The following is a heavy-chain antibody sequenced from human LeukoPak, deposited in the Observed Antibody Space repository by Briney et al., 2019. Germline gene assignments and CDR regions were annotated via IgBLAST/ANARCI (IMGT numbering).Heavy chain of an antibody. V-gene: IGHV5-51*01. CDR2: IYPGDSDT. J-gene: IGHJ4*02. D-gene: IGHD4-17*01. Sequence: GESLKISCEGSGYSFTTYWIGWVRQMPGKGLEWMGIIYPGDSDTRYSPSFQGQVAISADESISTAYLQWRSLKASDTAMYYCARESDYGQYSDYWGQGTLVTVSS. CDR3: ARESDYGQYSDY. CDR1: GYSFTTYW.